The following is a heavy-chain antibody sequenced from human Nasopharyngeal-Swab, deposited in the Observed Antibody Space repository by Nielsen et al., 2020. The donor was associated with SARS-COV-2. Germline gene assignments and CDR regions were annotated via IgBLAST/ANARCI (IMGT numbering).Heavy chain of an antibody. CDR2: ISGSGGST. V-gene: IGHV3-23*01. J-gene: IGHJ4*02. CDR3: AKWAGEGYYDSSGYPFDY. Sequence: GGSLRLSCAASGFTFSSYAMSWVRQAPGKGLEWVSAISGSGGSTYYADSVKGRFTISRDNSKNTLYLQMNSLRAEDTAVYYCAKWAGEGYYDSSGYPFDYWGQGTLVTVSS. D-gene: IGHD3-22*01. CDR1: GFTFSSYA.